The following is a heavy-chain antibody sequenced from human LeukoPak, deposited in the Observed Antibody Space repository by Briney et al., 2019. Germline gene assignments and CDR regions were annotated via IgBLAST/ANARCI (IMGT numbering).Heavy chain of an antibody. J-gene: IGHJ5*02. CDR3: AAIRYCSSTSCYLP. Sequence: PGGSLRLSCAASGFTFSNYYMNWVRQAPGKGLEWVSSISSSGSYIYYADSVKGRFTISRDNAKNSLYLQMNSLRAEDTAVYYCAAIRYCSSTSCYLPWGQGTLVTVSS. CDR2: ISSSGSYI. V-gene: IGHV3-21*01. CDR1: GFTFSNYY. D-gene: IGHD2-2*01.